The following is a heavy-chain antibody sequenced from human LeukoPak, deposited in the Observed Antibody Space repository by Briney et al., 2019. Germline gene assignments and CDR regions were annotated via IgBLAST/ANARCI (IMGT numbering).Heavy chain of an antibody. CDR1: GGSVSSGSYY. CDR3: ARGRDSSSWEYFDY. J-gene: IGHJ4*02. V-gene: IGHV4-61*01. CDR2: IYYSGST. Sequence: SETLSLTCTVSGGSVSSGSYYWSWIRQPPGKGLEGIGYIYYSGSTNYNPSLKSRVTISVDTSKNQFSLKLSSVTAADTAVYYCARGRDSSSWEYFDYWGQGTLVTVSS. D-gene: IGHD6-13*01.